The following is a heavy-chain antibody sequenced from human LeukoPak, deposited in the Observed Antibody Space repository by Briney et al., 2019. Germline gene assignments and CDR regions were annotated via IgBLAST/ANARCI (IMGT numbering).Heavy chain of an antibody. D-gene: IGHD6-13*01. Sequence: SETLSLTCAVYGGSFSGYYWSWIRQPPGKGLEWIGEINHSGSTNYNPSLKSRVTISVDTSKNQFSLKLSSVTAADTAVYCCARGFAYLYSSSWYFDYWGQGTLVTVSS. CDR3: ARGFAYLYSSSWYFDY. CDR2: INHSGST. CDR1: GGSFSGYY. J-gene: IGHJ4*02. V-gene: IGHV4-34*01.